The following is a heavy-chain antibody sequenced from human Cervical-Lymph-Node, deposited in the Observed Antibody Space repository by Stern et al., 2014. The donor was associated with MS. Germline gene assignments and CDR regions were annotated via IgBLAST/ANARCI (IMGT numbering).Heavy chain of an antibody. V-gene: IGHV5-51*03. CDR2: IYPGDSDT. D-gene: IGHD6-6*01. CDR1: GYTFSKNW. CDR3: ARPPPRRSSSDPNFGLDV. J-gene: IGHJ6*02. Sequence: EDQLVESGAEVKKPRDSLKISCKGSGYTFSKNWIAWVRQMPGKGLEWMGIIYPGDSDTRYSPSFQGQVTMSADKSINPASLQWNSLKPPDTAIYYCARPPPRRSSSDPNFGLDVWGQGTTVTVSS.